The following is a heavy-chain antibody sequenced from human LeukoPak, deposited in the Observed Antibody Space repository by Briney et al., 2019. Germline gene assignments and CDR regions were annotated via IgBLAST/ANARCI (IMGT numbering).Heavy chain of an antibody. Sequence: GGSLRLSCAASGFTVSSNYMSWVRQAPGKGLEWVSVIYSGGSTYYADSVEGRFTISRDNSKNTLYLQMNSLRAEDTAVYYCAREDAEGWFDPWGQGTLVTVSS. CDR2: IYSGGST. V-gene: IGHV3-66*01. CDR3: AREDAEGWFDP. J-gene: IGHJ5*02. CDR1: GFTVSSNY.